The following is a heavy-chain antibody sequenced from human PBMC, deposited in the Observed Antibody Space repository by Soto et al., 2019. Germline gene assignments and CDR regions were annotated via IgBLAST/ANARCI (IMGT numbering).Heavy chain of an antibody. D-gene: IGHD5-12*01. V-gene: IGHV3-53*01. J-gene: IGHJ4*02. CDR2: IYSGGST. CDR3: AGDRYSGYGYHVFDI. Sequence: GGSLRLSCAASGFTVSSNYMSWVRQAPGKGLEWVSVIYSGGSTYYADSVKGRFTISRNNSKNTLYIQMNSVRAEDSSGYYCAGDRYSGYGYHVFDIWGQGTLVTVSS. CDR1: GFTVSSNY.